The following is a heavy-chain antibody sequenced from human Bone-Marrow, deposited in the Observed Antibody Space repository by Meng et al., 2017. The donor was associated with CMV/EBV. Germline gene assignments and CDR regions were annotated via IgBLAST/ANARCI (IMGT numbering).Heavy chain of an antibody. Sequence: GSLRLSCTVSGGSISSNNYFWGWIRQPPGKGLEWIGEINHSGSTNYNPSLKSRVTISVDTSKNQFSLKLSSVTAADTAVYYCARGQYYYGSGSYYTFWGQGTLVTVSS. J-gene: IGHJ4*02. CDR3: ARGQYYYGSGSYYTF. CDR1: GGSISSNNYF. D-gene: IGHD3-10*01. V-gene: IGHV4-39*07. CDR2: INHSGST.